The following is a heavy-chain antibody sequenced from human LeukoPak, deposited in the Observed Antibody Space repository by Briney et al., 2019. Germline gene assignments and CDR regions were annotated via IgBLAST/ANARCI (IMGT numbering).Heavy chain of an antibody. J-gene: IGHJ4*02. D-gene: IGHD4-17*01. CDR2: IYYSGST. Sequence: SETLSLTCTVSGGSVSSGSYYWSWIRQPPGKGLEWIGYIYYSGSTNYNPSLKSRVTISVDTSKNQFSLKLSSVTAADTAVYYCARDGDYVSLDYWGQGTLVAVSS. V-gene: IGHV4-61*01. CDR3: ARDGDYVSLDY. CDR1: GGSVSSGSYY.